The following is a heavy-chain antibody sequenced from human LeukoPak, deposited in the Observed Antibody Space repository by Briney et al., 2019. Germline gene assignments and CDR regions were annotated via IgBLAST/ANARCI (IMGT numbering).Heavy chain of an antibody. J-gene: IGHJ4*02. CDR2: IYSGGST. Sequence: GSLRLSCAASGFTVSSNYMSWVRQAPGKGLEWVSVIYSGGSTYYADSVKGRFTISRDNSKNTLYLQMNSLRAEDTAVYYCARRAIYGAVAVYWGQGTLVTASS. V-gene: IGHV3-53*01. D-gene: IGHD6-19*01. CDR3: ARRAIYGAVAVY. CDR1: GFTVSSNY.